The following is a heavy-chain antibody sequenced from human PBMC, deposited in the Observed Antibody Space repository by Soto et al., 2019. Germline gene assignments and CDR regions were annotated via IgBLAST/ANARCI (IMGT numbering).Heavy chain of an antibody. V-gene: IGHV1-18*01. CDR2: ISAYNGTT. D-gene: IGHD3-3*01. CDR3: ARSGTLRFLEWPNYYYYMDV. CDR1: GGTFSSYA. J-gene: IGHJ6*03. Sequence: ASVKVSCKASGGTFSSYAISWVRQAPGQGLEWMGWISAYNGTTNYAQKLQGRVTMTTDTSTSTAYMELSSLRSEDTAVYYCARSGTLRFLEWPNYYYYMDVWGKGTTVTVSS.